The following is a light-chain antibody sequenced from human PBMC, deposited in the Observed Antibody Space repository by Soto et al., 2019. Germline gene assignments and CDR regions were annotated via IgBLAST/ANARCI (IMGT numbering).Light chain of an antibody. J-gene: IGKJ5*01. Sequence: EIVLTQSPATLSLSPGERATLSCRASQSVSSYLGWYQRKPGQAPRLLIYGASSRATGIPDRFSGSGSGTDFTLTISRLEPEDFALYYCQQRSTWPAFGQGTRLEIK. CDR3: QQRSTWPA. V-gene: IGKV3-11*01. CDR2: GAS. CDR1: QSVSSY.